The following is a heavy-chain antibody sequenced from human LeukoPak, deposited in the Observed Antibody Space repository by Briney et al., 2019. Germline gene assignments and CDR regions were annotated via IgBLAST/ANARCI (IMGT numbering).Heavy chain of an antibody. J-gene: IGHJ4*02. D-gene: IGHD3-10*01. CDR2: MNPNSGNT. CDR1: GYTFTSFD. V-gene: IGHV1-8*01. CDR3: ARDSGERGSGSYLIAY. Sequence: ASVKVSCKASGYTFTSFDINWVRQATGQGLEWMGWMNPNSGNTGYAQKFQGRVTMTRNTSITTAYMELSSLRSEDTAVYYCARDSGERGSGSYLIAYWGQGTLVTVSS.